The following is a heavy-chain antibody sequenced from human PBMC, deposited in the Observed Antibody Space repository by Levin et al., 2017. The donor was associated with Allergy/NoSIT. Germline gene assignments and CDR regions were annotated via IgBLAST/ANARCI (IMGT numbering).Heavy chain of an antibody. V-gene: IGHV1-18*01. Sequence: ASVKVSCKASGYTFTSYGISWVRQAPGQGLEWMGWISGYSGNRNYAQKLQGRVTMTTDTSTSTAYMEMRSLRSDDTAVYYCAREVADFWSCYYKFDYWGQGTLVTVPS. D-gene: IGHD3-3*01. CDR1: GYTFTSYG. CDR3: AREVADFWSCYYKFDY. J-gene: IGHJ4*02. CDR2: ISGYSGNR.